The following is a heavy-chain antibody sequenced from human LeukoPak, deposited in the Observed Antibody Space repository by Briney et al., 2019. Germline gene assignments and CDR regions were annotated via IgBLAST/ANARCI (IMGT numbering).Heavy chain of an antibody. CDR1: GGSFSGYY. CDR2: INRSGSS. CDR3: ARSSDSSGYYGGGIIDY. D-gene: IGHD6-19*01. V-gene: IGHV4-34*01. J-gene: IGHJ4*02. Sequence: PSETLSLTCAVYGGSFSGYYWNWIRQPPGKGLEWIGEINRSGSSNYNPSLKSRVTISVDTSKNQFSLKLSSVTAADAAVYYCARSSDSSGYYGGGIIDYWGQGTLVTVSS.